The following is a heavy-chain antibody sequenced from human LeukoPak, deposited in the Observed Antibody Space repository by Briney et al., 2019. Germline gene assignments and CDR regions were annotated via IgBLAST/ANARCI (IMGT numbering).Heavy chain of an antibody. CDR3: ARMALDGGDSIGFDS. V-gene: IGHV1-2*02. D-gene: IGHD2-21*02. CDR2: INPNIGDA. CDR1: GYTFTDYF. J-gene: IGHJ5*01. Sequence: ASVKVSCKASGYTFTDYFIHWVRQAPGQGLEWMGWINPNIGDASYAQKLQDRVTMTRDRSINTAYMELSRLRSDDTAVYYCARMALDGGDSIGFDSWGQGTLVTVSS.